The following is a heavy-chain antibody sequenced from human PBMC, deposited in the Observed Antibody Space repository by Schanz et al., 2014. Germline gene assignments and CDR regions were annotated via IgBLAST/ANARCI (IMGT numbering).Heavy chain of an antibody. CDR1: GYAFTTYG. Sequence: QVQLVQSGAEVKKPGASVRVSCKVSGYAFTTYGISWVRQAPGQGLEWMGKIIPVLNIATYAQRFQGRVSITADTSTNTAYMELSSLTSEDTAVYYCARDFSAYVGNYFDYWGQGTLVTVSS. CDR2: IIPVLNIA. CDR3: ARDFSAYVGNYFDY. D-gene: IGHD5-12*01. V-gene: IGHV1-69*04. J-gene: IGHJ4*02.